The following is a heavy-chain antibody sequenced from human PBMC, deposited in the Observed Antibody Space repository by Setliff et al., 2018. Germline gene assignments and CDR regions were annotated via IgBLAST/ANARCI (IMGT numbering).Heavy chain of an antibody. J-gene: IGHJ3*01. Sequence: GASVKVSCKASGYTFTNYGFTWVRQAPGQGLEWMGMIITKTGKTSYPKKFQGRVTMTTDTYTGTGYMELRSLTSDDTAVYFCARFGGSCSSSSCYASDLWGQGTMVTVSS. CDR2: IITKTGKT. D-gene: IGHD2-2*01. CDR1: GYTFTNYG. V-gene: IGHV1-18*01. CDR3: ARFGGSCSSSSCYASDL.